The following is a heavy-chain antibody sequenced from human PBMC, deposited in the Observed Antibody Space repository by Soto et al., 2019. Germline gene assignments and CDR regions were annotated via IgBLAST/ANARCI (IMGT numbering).Heavy chain of an antibody. D-gene: IGHD3-22*01. CDR1: GGTFSSYT. CDR3: ARALTYYYDSSGLGVSY. V-gene: IGHV1-69*02. Sequence: QVQLVQSGAEVKKPGSSVKVSCKASGGTFSSYTISWVRQAPGQGLEWMGRIIPILGIANYAQKFQGRVTITADKSTSTAYMELSSLRSEDTAVYYCARALTYYYDSSGLGVSYWGQGTLVTVSS. J-gene: IGHJ4*02. CDR2: IIPILGIA.